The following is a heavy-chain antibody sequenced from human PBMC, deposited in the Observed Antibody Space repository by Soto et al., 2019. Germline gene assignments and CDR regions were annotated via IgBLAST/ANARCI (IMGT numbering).Heavy chain of an antibody. CDR1: GYDFNTNW. CDR3: ARLPRDCNKTSCYYADH. D-gene: IGHD3-3*01. J-gene: IGHJ4*02. Sequence: PGESLKISCRGSGYDFNTNWFGWVRQLPGRGLEWVGIMYPGDSDTRYNPSLQGHVTLSVDVTVSTAFLQWRSLGTSDTGMYFCARLPRDCNKTSCYYADHWGQRTPVTVSS. CDR2: MYPGDSDT. V-gene: IGHV5-51*01.